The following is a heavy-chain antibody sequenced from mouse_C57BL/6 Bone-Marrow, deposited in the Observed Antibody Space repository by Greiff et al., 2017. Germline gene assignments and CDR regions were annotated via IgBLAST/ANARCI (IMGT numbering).Heavy chain of an antibody. Sequence: EVQVVESGGGLVKPGGSLKLSCAASGFTFTSYAMSWVRQTPGKRLEWVATISDGGSYTYYPDNVKGRFTISRDNSKNNLYLQMSHLKSEDRAMYYCARARWLLRKDDFDYWGQGTTLTVSS. CDR2: ISDGGSYT. CDR1: GFTFTSYA. CDR3: ARARWLLRKDDFDY. D-gene: IGHD2-3*01. V-gene: IGHV5-4*01. J-gene: IGHJ2*01.